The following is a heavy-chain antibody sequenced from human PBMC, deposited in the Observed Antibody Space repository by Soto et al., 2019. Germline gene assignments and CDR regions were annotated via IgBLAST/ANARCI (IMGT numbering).Heavy chain of an antibody. Sequence: GGSLRLSCAASGFTFSSYGMHWVRQAPGKGLEWVAVIWYDGSNKYYADSVKGRFTISRDNSKNTLYLQMNSLRAEDTAVYYCARLYCSGGSCYGQGFDYWGQGTLVTVSS. CDR1: GFTFSSYG. D-gene: IGHD2-15*01. CDR3: ARLYCSGGSCYGQGFDY. V-gene: IGHV3-33*01. J-gene: IGHJ4*02. CDR2: IWYDGSNK.